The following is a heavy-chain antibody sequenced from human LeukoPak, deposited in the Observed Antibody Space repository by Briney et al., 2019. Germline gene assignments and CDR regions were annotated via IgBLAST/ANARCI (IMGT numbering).Heavy chain of an antibody. J-gene: IGHJ4*02. CDR2: IYYSGIT. D-gene: IGHD6-13*01. CDR3: ARGLGGSWYYFDY. Sequence: SQTLSLTCTVSGGSISSGGYYWNWIRQHPGKGLEWIGYIYYSGITYYNPSLKSRLTISVDTSKNQFSLKLSSVTAADTAVYYCARGLGGSWYYFDYWGQGALVTVSS. V-gene: IGHV4-31*03. CDR1: GGSISSGGYY.